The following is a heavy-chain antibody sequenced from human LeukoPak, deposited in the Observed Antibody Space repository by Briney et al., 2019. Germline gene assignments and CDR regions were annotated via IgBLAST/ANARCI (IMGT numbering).Heavy chain of an antibody. CDR1: GFTFSSYW. CDR2: IKQDESEK. CDR3: ASLQTDPTIVNGF. J-gene: IGHJ4*02. D-gene: IGHD5-24*01. Sequence: GGSLRLSCAASGFTFSSYWMSWVRQAPGKGLEWVANIKQDESEKYYVDSVKGRFTISRDNAKNSLYLQMNSLRAEDTAVYYCASLQTDPTIVNGFWGQGTLVTVSS. V-gene: IGHV3-7*01.